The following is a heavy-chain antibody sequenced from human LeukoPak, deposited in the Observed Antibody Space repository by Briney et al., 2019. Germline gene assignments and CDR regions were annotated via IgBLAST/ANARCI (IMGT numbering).Heavy chain of an antibody. V-gene: IGHV3-21*01. CDR3: ARDGGYSYGNNWFDP. J-gene: IGHJ5*02. D-gene: IGHD5-18*01. CDR2: ISSSSSYI. CDR1: GFTFSSYS. Sequence: GGSLRLSCAASGFTFSSYSMNWVRQAPGEGLEWVSSISSSSSYIYYADSVKGRFTISRDNAENSLYLQMNSLRAEDTAVYYCARDGGYSYGNNWFDPWGQGTLVTVSS.